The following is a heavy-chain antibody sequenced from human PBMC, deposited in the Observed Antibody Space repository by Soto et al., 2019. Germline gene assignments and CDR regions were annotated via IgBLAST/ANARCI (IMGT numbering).Heavy chain of an antibody. CDR1: GFTGSHA. V-gene: IGHV3-23*01. CDR2: VTADGGT. J-gene: IGHJ3*02. Sequence: EVQVLESGGGLVQPGGSLRLSCEGSGFTGSHAMTWIRQAPGKGPEWVSTVTADGGTYYADSVKGRFAMSRDTSENTLYLQMSSLGAEDTAAYYCAPHVSCSGGSCQYDAFAIRGQGTMVTVSS. D-gene: IGHD2-15*01. CDR3: APHVSCSGGSCQYDAFAI.